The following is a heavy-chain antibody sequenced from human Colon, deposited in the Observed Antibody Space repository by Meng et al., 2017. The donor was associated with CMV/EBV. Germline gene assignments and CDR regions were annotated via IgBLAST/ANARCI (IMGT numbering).Heavy chain of an antibody. V-gene: IGHV6-1*01. CDR3: VRLRGNSWLDY. CDR2: TYYRSTWYN. CDR1: GDSVSSNEAT. J-gene: IGHJ4*02. D-gene: IGHD6-13*01. Sequence: QLQPRHSGPGLSKPLHHLFLTCSIFGDSVSSNEATWNWIRQSPSGGLEWLGRTYYRSTWYNDYAESVRSRISINPDTSKNHFSLQLNSVTPEDTAMYYCVRLRGNSWLDYWGQGTLVTVSS.